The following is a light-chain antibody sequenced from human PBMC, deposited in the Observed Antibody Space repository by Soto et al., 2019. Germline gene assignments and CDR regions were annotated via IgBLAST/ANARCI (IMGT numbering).Light chain of an antibody. J-gene: IGLJ2*01. CDR1: SSDVGGYDQ. CDR3: SSYTGSGTF. V-gene: IGLV2-14*01. CDR2: AVS. Sequence: QSLLTQPASVSGSPGQSIAISCTGTSSDVGGYDQVSWYQQHPGKVPKLMIYAVSNRPSGVSDRFSGSQSGNTASLTISGLQAEDEADYYCSSYTGSGTFFGGGTKLTVL.